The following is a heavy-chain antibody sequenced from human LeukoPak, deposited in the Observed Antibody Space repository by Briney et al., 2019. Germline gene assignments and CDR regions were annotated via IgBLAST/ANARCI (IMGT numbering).Heavy chain of an antibody. J-gene: IGHJ6*02. V-gene: IGHV1-46*01. D-gene: IGHD1-26*01. CDR2: INPSGGST. Sequence: ASAKVSCKASGYTFTSYYMHWVRQAPGQGLEWMGIINPSGGSTSYAQKFQGRVTMTRDTSTSTVYMELSSLRSEDTAVYYCATGVGATHYYYYGMDVWGQGTTVTVSS. CDR1: GYTFTSYY. CDR3: ATGVGATHYYYYGMDV.